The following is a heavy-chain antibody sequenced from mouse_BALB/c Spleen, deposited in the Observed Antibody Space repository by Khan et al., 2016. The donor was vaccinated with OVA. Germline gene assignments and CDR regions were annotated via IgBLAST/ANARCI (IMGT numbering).Heavy chain of an antibody. CDR1: GFSLSSYG. V-gene: IGHV2-3*01. Sequence: QVQLKESGPGLVAPSQSLSITCTVSGFSLSSYGVNWVRQPPGKGLEWLGVIWGDGSTNYHSALTSRLSISKDNSKSQVFLKLNSLQSDDTATYYCAKWGDLYAIDYWGQGTSVTVSS. J-gene: IGHJ4*01. CDR3: AKWGDLYAIDY. CDR2: IWGDGST.